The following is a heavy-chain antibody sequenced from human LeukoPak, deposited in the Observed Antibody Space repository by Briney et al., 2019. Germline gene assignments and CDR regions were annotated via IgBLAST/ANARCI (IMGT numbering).Heavy chain of an antibody. V-gene: IGHV1-18*01. CDR1: GYTFTSCG. D-gene: IGHD3-22*01. Sequence: ASVTVSCNASGYTFTSCGISWVRHAPGQGLEWMGWISAYNGDTNYAQKLQGRVTMTTDTSTSTAYMELRSLRSDDTAVYYCARDPLYYYDSSGYYGHGAFDIWGQGTMVTVSS. CDR2: ISAYNGDT. J-gene: IGHJ3*02. CDR3: ARDPLYYYDSSGYYGHGAFDI.